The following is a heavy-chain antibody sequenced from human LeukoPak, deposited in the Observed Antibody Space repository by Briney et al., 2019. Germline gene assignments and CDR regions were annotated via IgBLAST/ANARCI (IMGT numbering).Heavy chain of an antibody. CDR1: GCTFTSYY. CDR3: ATPLGAPPPDAFDI. Sequence: RASVKVSCKASGCTFTSYYMHWVRQAPGQGLEWMGIISPSGGSTSYAQKFQGRVTMTRDTSTSTVYMELSSLRSEDTAVYYCATPLGAPPPDAFDIWGQGTMVTVSS. CDR2: ISPSGGST. D-gene: IGHD7-27*01. J-gene: IGHJ3*02. V-gene: IGHV1-46*01.